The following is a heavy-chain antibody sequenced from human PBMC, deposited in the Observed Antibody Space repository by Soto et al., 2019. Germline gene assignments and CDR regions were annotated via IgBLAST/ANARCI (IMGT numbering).Heavy chain of an antibody. D-gene: IGHD1-1*01. CDR1: GFTFDDYG. V-gene: IGHV3-20*01. CDR3: AREVEGSTGTKLFDP. Sequence: EEQLVESGGGVVRPGGSLRLSCAASGFTFDDYGMSWVRQTPGQGLEWVAGINWKGDRSGHADSVKGRFTISRDNAKNSLYLQMNSLRAEDTAFYHCAREVEGSTGTKLFDPWGQGTLVTVSS. J-gene: IGHJ5*02. CDR2: INWKGDRS.